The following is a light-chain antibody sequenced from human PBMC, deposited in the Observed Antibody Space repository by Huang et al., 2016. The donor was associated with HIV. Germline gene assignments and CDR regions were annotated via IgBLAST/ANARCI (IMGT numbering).Light chain of an antibody. Sequence: EIVLTQSPDTLSLSPGERATVSCRASQSVTRNYLACYQQRPGQAPKLLIYGASTRATGMPDRFSGSGSGTYFTLTISRLAPEDFAVYYCQQFGSSPPYSFGQGTKLEIK. CDR2: GAS. CDR1: QSVTRNY. CDR3: QQFGSSPPYS. J-gene: IGKJ2*03. V-gene: IGKV3-20*01.